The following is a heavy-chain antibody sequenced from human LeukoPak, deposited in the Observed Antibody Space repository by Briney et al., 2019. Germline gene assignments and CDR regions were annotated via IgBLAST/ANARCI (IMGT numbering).Heavy chain of an antibody. D-gene: IGHD3-10*01. CDR1: GFALRDYT. V-gene: IGHV3-64*01. Sequence: GGSLRLSCAASGFALRDYTMHWVRQAPGKGLEYVSGVNANGDITYSANSVKGRFTISRDNSKNTLYLQMGNLRAEDMALYYCARELYAPGNTPFDFWGQGTLVIVSS. CDR2: VNANGDIT. CDR3: ARELYAPGNTPFDF. J-gene: IGHJ4*02.